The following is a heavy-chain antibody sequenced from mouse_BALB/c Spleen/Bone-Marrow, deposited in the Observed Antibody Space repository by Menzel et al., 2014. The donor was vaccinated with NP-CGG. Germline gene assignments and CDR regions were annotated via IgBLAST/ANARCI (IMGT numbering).Heavy chain of an antibody. CDR2: IDPANGNT. Sequence: VQLQQSGAELVKPGASVKLSCTGSGFNIKDTFMHWVKQRPEQGLEWIGRIDPANGNTKYDPKFQGKATITADTSSNTAYLQLSSLTSEDTAVYYCANYDYGWYFDVWGAGTTVTVSS. J-gene: IGHJ1*01. CDR1: GFNIKDTF. V-gene: IGHV14-3*02. CDR3: ANYDYGWYFDV. D-gene: IGHD2-4*01.